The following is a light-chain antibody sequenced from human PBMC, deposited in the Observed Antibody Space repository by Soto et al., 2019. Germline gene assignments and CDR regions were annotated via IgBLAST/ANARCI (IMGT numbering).Light chain of an antibody. J-gene: IGLJ1*01. CDR1: SSDVGAYNY. CDR2: EVS. V-gene: IGLV2-8*01. CDR3: SSHAGNNNYV. Sequence: QSALTQPPSASGSVGQSVTISCTGTSSDVGAYNYVSWYQQHPGKAPKLMIYEVSKRPSGVPDRFSGPKSGYTASLTVSGLQAEDEADYYRSSHAGNNNYVFGTGTKVTVL.